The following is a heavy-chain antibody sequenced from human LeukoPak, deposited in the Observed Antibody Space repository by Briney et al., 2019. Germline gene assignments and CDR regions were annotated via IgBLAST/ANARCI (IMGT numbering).Heavy chain of an antibody. Sequence: SETLSLTCAVYGGSFSGYYWSWIRQPPGKGLEWIGEINHSGSTNYNPSLKSRVPISVDTSKNQFSLKLSSVTAADTAVYYCARGLARDIVVVPAAIVWFDPWGQGTLVTVSS. J-gene: IGHJ5*02. V-gene: IGHV4-34*01. CDR1: GGSFSGYY. D-gene: IGHD2-2*02. CDR3: ARGLARDIVVVPAAIVWFDP. CDR2: INHSGST.